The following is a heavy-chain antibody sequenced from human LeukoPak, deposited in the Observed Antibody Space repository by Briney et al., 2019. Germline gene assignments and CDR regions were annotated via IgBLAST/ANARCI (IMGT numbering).Heavy chain of an antibody. V-gene: IGHV3-23*01. D-gene: IGHD3-22*01. CDR2: ISGSGGST. CDR3: AKERAMILALYYFDY. CDR1: GFTFSSYA. J-gene: IGHJ4*02. Sequence: GGSLRLSCAASGFTFSSYAMSWVRQAPGKGLEWVSAISGSGGSTYYADSVKGRFTISRDNSKNTLYLQMNSLRAEDTAVYSCAKERAMILALYYFDYWGQGTLVTVSS.